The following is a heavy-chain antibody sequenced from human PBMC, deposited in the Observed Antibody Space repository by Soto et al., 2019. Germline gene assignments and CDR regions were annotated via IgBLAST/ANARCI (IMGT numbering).Heavy chain of an antibody. J-gene: IGHJ4*02. D-gene: IGHD3-3*01. CDR1: GGPLSSGSYY. CDR3: ARLYYDFWSGPYYFDY. CDR2: IYYSGTT. Sequence: SETLSLTCTVSGGPLSSGSYYWSWIRQSPGQGLEWIGYIYYSGTTNYNPSLKSRVTISVDTSKNQFSLKLSSVTAADTAVYYCARLYYDFWSGPYYFDYWGQGTLVTVSS. V-gene: IGHV4-61*01.